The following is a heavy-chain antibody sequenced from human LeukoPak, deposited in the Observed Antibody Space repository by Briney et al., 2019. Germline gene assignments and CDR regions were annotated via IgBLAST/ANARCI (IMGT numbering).Heavy chain of an antibody. V-gene: IGHV3-53*01. Sequence: PGGSLRLSCAASGFTVSSNYMSWVRQAPGKGLEWVSVIYSDGRTKYADSAKGRFTISRDNSKNTLSLQMNSLRAEDTAVYYCARDRGGSLGYSGYDWSFDYWGQGSLVTVSS. CDR1: GFTVSSNY. D-gene: IGHD5-12*01. J-gene: IGHJ4*02. CDR2: IYSDGRT. CDR3: ARDRGGSLGYSGYDWSFDY.